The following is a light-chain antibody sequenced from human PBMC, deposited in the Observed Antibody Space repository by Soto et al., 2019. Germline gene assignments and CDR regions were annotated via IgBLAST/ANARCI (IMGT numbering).Light chain of an antibody. CDR1: QSVSSN. CDR2: GAS. V-gene: IGKV3-15*01. J-gene: IGKJ1*01. Sequence: EIVMTQSPATLSVYQGERATLSCRASQSVSSNLAWYQQKPGQAPRLLIYGASTRATGIPARFSGSGSWTEFTLTICSLQSEDFAVYYCQQYNNWPPWTFGHGTKVEIE. CDR3: QQYNNWPPWT.